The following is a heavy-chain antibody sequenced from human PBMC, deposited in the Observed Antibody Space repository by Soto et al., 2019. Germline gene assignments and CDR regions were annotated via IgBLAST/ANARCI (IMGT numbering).Heavy chain of an antibody. CDR2: IYSGGST. Sequence: GGSLRLSCAASGFTVSSNYMSWVRQAPGKGLEWVSVIYSGGSTYYADSVKGRFTISRDNSKNTLYLQMNSLRAEDTAVYYCARGAPGSMVRGAASDYWGQGTPVAGS. CDR1: GFTVSSNY. CDR3: ARGAPGSMVRGAASDY. J-gene: IGHJ4*02. D-gene: IGHD3-10*01. V-gene: IGHV3-53*01.